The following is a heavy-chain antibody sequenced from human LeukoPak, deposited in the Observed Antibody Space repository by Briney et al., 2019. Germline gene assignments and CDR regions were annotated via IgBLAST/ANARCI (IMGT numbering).Heavy chain of an antibody. V-gene: IGHV4-59*01. D-gene: IGHD1-26*01. J-gene: IGHJ3*02. CDR2: IYYSGTT. Sequence: SETLSLTCTVSGGSISSYYWSWSRQPPGKGLEWIGYIYYSGTTNYNPSLKSRVTISVDTSKNQFSLKLSSVTAADTAVYYCARDSDVSAACGTDAFDIWGQGTMVTVSS. CDR1: GGSISSYY. CDR3: ARDSDVSAACGTDAFDI.